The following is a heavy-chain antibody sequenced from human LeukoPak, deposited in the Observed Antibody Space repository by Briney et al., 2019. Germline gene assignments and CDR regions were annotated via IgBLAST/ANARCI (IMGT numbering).Heavy chain of an antibody. J-gene: IGHJ4*02. CDR2: IDLSDSYT. Sequence: GESLRISCKGSSTYWINWVRQMPGKGLEWMGKIDLSDSYTYYSPSFQGHVTISADQSITTAYLQWSSLKASDSAMYYCARGDIYFDDWGQGTLVTVSS. D-gene: IGHD3-16*01. V-gene: IGHV5-10-1*01. CDR3: ARGDIYFDD. CDR1: STYW.